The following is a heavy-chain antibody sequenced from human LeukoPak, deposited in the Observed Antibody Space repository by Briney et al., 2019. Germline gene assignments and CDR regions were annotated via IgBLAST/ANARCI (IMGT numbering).Heavy chain of an antibody. CDR3: ASETWGALDY. Sequence: SETLSLTCRVSGGSISSYYWNWIRKPAGKGLEWIGRIHISGNSNYNPSLKSRVTMSVDTSKNQFSLKLSSVTAADTAVYYCASETWGALDYWGQGTLVTVSS. D-gene: IGHD1-26*01. J-gene: IGHJ4*02. CDR1: GGSISSYY. CDR2: IHISGNS. V-gene: IGHV4-4*07.